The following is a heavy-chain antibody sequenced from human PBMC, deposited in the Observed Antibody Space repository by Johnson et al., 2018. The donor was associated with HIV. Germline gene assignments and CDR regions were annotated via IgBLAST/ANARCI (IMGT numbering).Heavy chain of an antibody. J-gene: IGHJ3*02. CDR1: GFTFDDYA. Sequence: VQLVASGGVVVQPGGSLRLSCAASGFTFDDYAMHWVRQAPGKGLEWVSIIYSGGSIYYADSVKGRFTISRDDAKNSLYLQMNSLRAEDTAVYYCGRAPGVMDAFDIWGQGTLVAVSS. D-gene: IGHD2-2*01. V-gene: IGHV3-43D*04. CDR3: GRAPGVMDAFDI. CDR2: IYSGGSI.